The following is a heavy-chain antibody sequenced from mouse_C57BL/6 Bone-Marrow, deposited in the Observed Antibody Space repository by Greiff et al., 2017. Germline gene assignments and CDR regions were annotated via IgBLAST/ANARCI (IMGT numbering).Heavy chain of an antibody. CDR3: ARRWDYDDYYAMDY. Sequence: EVHLVESGGGLVQPGGSLKLSCAASGFTFSDYGMAWVRQAPREGPEWVAFISNLAYSIYYADTVTGRFTIYRENAKNTLYLEMSSRRSDDTAMYYCARRWDYDDYYAMDYWGQGTSVTVSS. J-gene: IGHJ4*01. CDR2: ISNLAYSI. CDR1: GFTFSDYG. D-gene: IGHD2-4*01. V-gene: IGHV5-15*01.